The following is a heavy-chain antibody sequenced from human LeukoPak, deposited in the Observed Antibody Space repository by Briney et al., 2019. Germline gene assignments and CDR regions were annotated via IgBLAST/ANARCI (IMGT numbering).Heavy chain of an antibody. CDR1: GFTFSSYW. CDR2: IEQDGSEK. Sequence: GGSLRLSCAASGFTFSSYWMSWVRQAPGKGLEWVANIEQDGSEKYSVDSVKGRFTISRDNAKNSLYLQMNSLRAEDTAVYYCARENSHQLPYTLDYWGQGTLVTVSS. J-gene: IGHJ4*02. V-gene: IGHV3-7*01. CDR3: ARENSHQLPYTLDY. D-gene: IGHD2-2*01.